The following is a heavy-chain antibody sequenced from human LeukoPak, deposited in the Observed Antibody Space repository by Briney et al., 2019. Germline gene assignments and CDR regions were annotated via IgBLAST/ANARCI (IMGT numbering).Heavy chain of an antibody. V-gene: IGHV3-74*01. Sequence: GGSLRLSWAASGFTFSNYCMHWVRPAPGKGLGWVARISTDGTLTNNADAVEGRLTTSRDNAKNTLYLQMSSLRGEDTAVYYCAREGFSVYDDPPTFWGQGTLVAVSS. J-gene: IGHJ4*02. CDR3: AREGFSVYDDPPTF. D-gene: IGHD5/OR15-5a*01. CDR2: ISTDGTLT. CDR1: GFTFSNYC.